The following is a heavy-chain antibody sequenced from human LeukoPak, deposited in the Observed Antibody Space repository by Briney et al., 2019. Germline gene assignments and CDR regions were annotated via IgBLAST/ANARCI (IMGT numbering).Heavy chain of an antibody. Sequence: SETLSLTCAVYGGSFSGYYWSWIRQPPGKGLEWIGEINHSGSTNYNPSLKSRVTISVDTSKNQFSLKLSSVTAADTAVYYCARAVGTSRNFFDYWGQGTLVTVSS. CDR3: ARAVGTSRNFFDY. CDR2: INHSGST. V-gene: IGHV4-34*01. J-gene: IGHJ4*02. CDR1: GGSFSGYY. D-gene: IGHD4-23*01.